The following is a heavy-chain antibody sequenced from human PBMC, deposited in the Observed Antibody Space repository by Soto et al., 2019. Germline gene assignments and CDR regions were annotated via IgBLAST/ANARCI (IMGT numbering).Heavy chain of an antibody. J-gene: IGHJ6*02. CDR2: IYPGDSDT. Sequence: PGESLKISCKGSGYSFTSYWIGWVRQMPGKGLKRMRIIYPGDSDTRYSPSFQGQVTISADKSISTAYLQWSSLKASDTAMYYCARHSSGPAVAGTYYYYGMDVWGQGTTVTVSS. CDR1: GYSFTSYW. CDR3: ARHSSGPAVAGTYYYYGMDV. V-gene: IGHV5-51*01. D-gene: IGHD6-19*01.